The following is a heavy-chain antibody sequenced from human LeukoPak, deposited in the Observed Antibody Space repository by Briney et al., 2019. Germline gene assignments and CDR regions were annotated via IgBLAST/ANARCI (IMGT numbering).Heavy chain of an antibody. Sequence: SETLSLTCTVSGGSISSSSYYWSWLRQPAGKVLEWIGRIYTNGSTNYNPSLKSRVTISVDTSKNQFSLKLSSVTAADTAVYYCARTADYGDYYYYMDVWGKGTTVTISS. D-gene: IGHD4-17*01. V-gene: IGHV4-61*02. J-gene: IGHJ6*03. CDR3: ARTADYGDYYYYMDV. CDR1: GGSISSSSYY. CDR2: IYTNGST.